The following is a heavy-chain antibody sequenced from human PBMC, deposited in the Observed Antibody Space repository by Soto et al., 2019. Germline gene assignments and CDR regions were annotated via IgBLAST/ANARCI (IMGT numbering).Heavy chain of an antibody. CDR1: GGTFSSYA. CDR2: IIPIFGTA. J-gene: IGHJ3*02. CDR3: VSGSGSSDDAFDI. V-gene: IGHV1-69*06. D-gene: IGHD1-26*01. Sequence: SVKVSCKASGGTFSSYAISWVRQAPGQGLEWMGGIIPIFGTANYAQKFQGRVTITADKSTSTAYMGLSSLRSEDTAVYYCVSGSGSSDDAFDIWGQGTMVTVSS.